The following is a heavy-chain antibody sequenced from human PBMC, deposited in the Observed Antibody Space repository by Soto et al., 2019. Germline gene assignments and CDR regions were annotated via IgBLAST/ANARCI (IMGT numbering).Heavy chain of an antibody. CDR2: ISAYDGNT. V-gene: IGHV1-18*01. D-gene: IGHD4-17*01. CDR1: GYTFASYA. J-gene: IGHJ4*02. CDR3: ARDDYGFDY. Sequence: QVQLVQSGGEVKKPGASVKVSCKASGYTFASYAINCVRQAPGQGLEWMGWISAYDGNTNYAQKFQGRLTMTTDTSTTTAYMDLRSLGSDDTAMYYCARDDYGFDYWGQGTLLTGSS.